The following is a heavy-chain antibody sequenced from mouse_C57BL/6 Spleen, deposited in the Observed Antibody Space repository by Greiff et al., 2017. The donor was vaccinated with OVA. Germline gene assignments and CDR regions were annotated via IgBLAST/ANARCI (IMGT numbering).Heavy chain of an antibody. J-gene: IGHJ2*01. V-gene: IGHV1-15*01. CDR1: GYTFTDYE. CDR3: RATVVAPYYFDY. CDR2: IDPETGGT. D-gene: IGHD1-1*01. Sequence: QVQLQQSGAELVRPGASVTLSCKASGYTFTDYEMHWVKQTPVHGLEWIGAIDPETGGTAYNQKFKGKAILTADKSSSTAYMELRSLTSEDSAVYYCRATVVAPYYFDYWGQGTTLTVSS.